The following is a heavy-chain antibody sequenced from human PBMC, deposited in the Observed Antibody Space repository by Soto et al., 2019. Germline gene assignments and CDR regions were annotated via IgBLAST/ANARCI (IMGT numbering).Heavy chain of an antibody. J-gene: IGHJ5*02. CDR1: GGSISGYY. Sequence: SETLSLTCAVYGGSISGYYWSWIRQPPGKGLVWIGEINHSGSTNYNPSLKSRVTISVDTTKNQFSLTLSSVTAADTALYYCARAARLWYNWFDPWGQGTLVTVSS. CDR2: INHSGST. V-gene: IGHV4-34*01. D-gene: IGHD2-21*01. CDR3: ARAARLWYNWFDP.